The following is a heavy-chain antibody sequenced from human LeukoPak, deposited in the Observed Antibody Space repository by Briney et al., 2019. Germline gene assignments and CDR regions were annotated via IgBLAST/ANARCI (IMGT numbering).Heavy chain of an antibody. CDR1: GFTFSSYW. CDR2: INSDGSDT. V-gene: IGHV3-74*01. Sequence: GGSLRLSCAASGFTFSSYWMHWVRQAPGKGLVWVSRINSDGSDTSYADSVKGRFTISGDNAKNTLYLQMNSLRAEDTAVYYCASSVIAAIDYWGQGTLVTVSS. CDR3: ASSVIAAIDY. D-gene: IGHD6-13*01. J-gene: IGHJ4*02.